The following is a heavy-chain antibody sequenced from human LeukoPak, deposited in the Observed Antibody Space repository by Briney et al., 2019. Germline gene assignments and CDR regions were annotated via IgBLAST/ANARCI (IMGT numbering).Heavy chain of an antibody. V-gene: IGHV3-23*01. Sequence: GVSLRLSCAASGFTFSSYAMSWVRQAPGKGLEWVSDISASAGSTNYADSVKGRFTISRDNSKNVLYLQMNSLTAEDTAVYYCANNWNLDYWGQGTLVTVSS. J-gene: IGHJ4*02. D-gene: IGHD1-1*01. CDR1: GFTFSSYA. CDR2: ISASAGST. CDR3: ANNWNLDY.